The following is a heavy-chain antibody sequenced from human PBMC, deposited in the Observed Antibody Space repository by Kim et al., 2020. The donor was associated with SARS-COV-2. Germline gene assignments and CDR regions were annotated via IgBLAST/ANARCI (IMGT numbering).Heavy chain of an antibody. CDR3: ANSRAVAEI. V-gene: IGHV3-23*01. D-gene: IGHD6-19*01. Sequence: GSTYYADSVKGRFTSSRDNSKNTLYLQMNSLRAEDTAVYYCANSRAVAEIWGQGTLVTVSS. CDR2: GST. J-gene: IGHJ4*02.